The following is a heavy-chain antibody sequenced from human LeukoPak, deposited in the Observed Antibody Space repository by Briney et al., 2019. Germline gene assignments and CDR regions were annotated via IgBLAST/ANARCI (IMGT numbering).Heavy chain of an antibody. D-gene: IGHD2-2*01. V-gene: IGHV6-1*01. CDR3: ARRLTQYDCFDP. J-gene: IGHJ5*02. CDR1: GDSVSSKSTA. Sequence: SQTLSLTCAISGDSVSSKSTAWNWIRQSPSRGLEWLGRTYYRSKWYNGYAVSAKSRITINPDTSKNQFSLHLNSVTPEDTAVYYCARRLTQYDCFDPWGQGILVTVSS. CDR2: TYYRSKWYN.